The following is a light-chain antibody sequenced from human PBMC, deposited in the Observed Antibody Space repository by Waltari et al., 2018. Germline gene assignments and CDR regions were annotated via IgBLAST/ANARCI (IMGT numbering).Light chain of an antibody. V-gene: IGKV1-39*01. CDR1: QTITNY. Sequence: DIQMTQSPSSLSASVGVRVTITCRANQTITNYLNWYKQKPGQAPDHLIYGAINLHSGVPSRFSGSGAETEVTLTISGLQPEDFATCYCQECHRTLLFGPGTKVEIK. J-gene: IGKJ3*01. CDR3: QECHRTLL. CDR2: GAI.